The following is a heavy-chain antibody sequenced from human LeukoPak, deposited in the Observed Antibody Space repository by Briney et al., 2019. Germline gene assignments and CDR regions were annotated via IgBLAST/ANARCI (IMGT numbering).Heavy chain of an antibody. CDR1: GYSFISYW. D-gene: IGHD1-1*01. Sequence: GESLKISCKGSGYSFISYWISWVRQMPGKGLEWMGRIDPRDSYTNYSPSLLGHVTISADKSITTAYLQWSSLKASDTAIYYCATDRVKRLPYSFDYWGQGTLVTVSS. V-gene: IGHV5-10-1*01. CDR3: ATDRVKRLPYSFDY. CDR2: IDPRDSYT. J-gene: IGHJ4*02.